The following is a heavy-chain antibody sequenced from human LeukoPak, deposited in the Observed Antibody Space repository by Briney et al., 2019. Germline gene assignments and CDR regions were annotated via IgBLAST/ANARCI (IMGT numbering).Heavy chain of an antibody. Sequence: ASVKVSCKASGGTLTSHGISWVRQAPGQGLEWMGRIIPIRNTVNYVQKFQGRLTITAETSTSTAYMDLSSLRSEDTAVYYCATDRAEQQGVQLYYYFGMDVWGQGTTVTVSS. V-gene: IGHV1-69*04. J-gene: IGHJ6*02. D-gene: IGHD6-13*01. CDR2: IIPIRNTV. CDR3: ATDRAEQQGVQLYYYFGMDV. CDR1: GGTLTSHG.